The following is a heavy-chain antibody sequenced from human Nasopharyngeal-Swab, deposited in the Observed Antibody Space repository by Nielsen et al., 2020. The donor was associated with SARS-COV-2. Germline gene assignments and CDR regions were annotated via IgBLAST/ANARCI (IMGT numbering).Heavy chain of an antibody. Sequence: GESLKISCAASGFTFSSYSMNWVRQAPGKGLEWVSSISSSSSYIYYADSVKGRFTISRDNSKSTLYLQMSSLRAEDTVIYYCVKDISGSWGFDFWGQGTLVTVSS. CDR3: VKDISGSWGFDF. CDR2: ISSSSSYI. D-gene: IGHD6-13*01. CDR1: GFTFSSYS. J-gene: IGHJ4*02. V-gene: IGHV3-21*01.